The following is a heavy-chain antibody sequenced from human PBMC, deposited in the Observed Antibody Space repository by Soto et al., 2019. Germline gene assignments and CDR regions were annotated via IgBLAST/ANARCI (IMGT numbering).Heavy chain of an antibody. D-gene: IGHD2-2*01. CDR1: GGSISSYF. Sequence: PSETLSLTCRVSGGSISSYFRNWLRQPPGKGLEWIDYIYDDGTTDYNPSLKSRVTILLDMSKNQFSLKLSSVTAADTAVYYCVSSRSAIYGDALDVWGQGTMVTVSS. CDR3: VSSRSAIYGDALDV. V-gene: IGHV4-59*03. J-gene: IGHJ3*01. CDR2: IYDDGTT.